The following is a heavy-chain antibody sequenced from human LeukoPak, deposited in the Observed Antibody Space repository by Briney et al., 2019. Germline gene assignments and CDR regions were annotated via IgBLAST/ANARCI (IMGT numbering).Heavy chain of an antibody. CDR3: ARDGGRTSSDAVEI. CDR1: GGPIRSYY. D-gene: IGHD2-2*01. Sequence: TSSETLSLTCTVSGGPIRSYYWSWMRQPPGKGLEWIGYIYYSGSTNYNPSLKSRVTISVDTSKNQFSLKLSSVTAADTAVYYCARDGGRTSSDAVEIWGQGTMVIVSS. CDR2: IYYSGST. J-gene: IGHJ3*02. V-gene: IGHV4-59*12.